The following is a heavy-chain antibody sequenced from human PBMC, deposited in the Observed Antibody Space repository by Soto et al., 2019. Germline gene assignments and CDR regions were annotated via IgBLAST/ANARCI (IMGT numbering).Heavy chain of an antibody. D-gene: IGHD6-13*01. CDR1: GVTCNPYG. J-gene: IGHJ2*01. CDR2: ISDDGSKK. Sequence: GGSLRLSCVASGVTCNPYGMHWVRQAPGKGLAWVATISDDGSKKYYADSEKGRFTISRDNSKNTVYLQMDSLRAEDTALFYCAKDLYSSSRKRYCDLCGSGTLVT. V-gene: IGHV3-30*18. CDR3: AKDLYSSSRKRYCDL.